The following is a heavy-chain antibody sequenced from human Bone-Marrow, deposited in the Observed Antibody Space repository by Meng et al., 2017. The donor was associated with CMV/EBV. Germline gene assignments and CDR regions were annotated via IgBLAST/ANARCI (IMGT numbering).Heavy chain of an antibody. J-gene: IGHJ4*02. V-gene: IGHV1-2*02. Sequence: ASVKVSCKASGYTFTGYYMHWVRQAPGQGLEWMGWINPNSGGTNYAQKFQGRVTMTRDTSISTAYMEMSRLRSDDTAVYYCARDLGNMFRGGSSDYWGQGTLVTVSS. CDR1: GYTFTGYY. CDR3: ARDLGNMFRGGSSDY. D-gene: IGHD3-10*01. CDR2: INPNSGGT.